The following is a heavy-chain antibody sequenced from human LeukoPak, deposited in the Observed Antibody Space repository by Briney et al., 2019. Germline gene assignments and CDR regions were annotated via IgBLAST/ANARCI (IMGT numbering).Heavy chain of an antibody. CDR1: GYTFTSYG. D-gene: IGHD2-21*02. CDR3: ARDPAYCGGDCYVSFSN. V-gene: IGHV1-18*01. J-gene: IGHJ4*02. Sequence: GASVRVSCKASGYTFTSYGISWVRQAPGQGLEWVGWISAYNGNTNYAQKLQGRVTMTTDTSTSTAYMELRSLRSDDTAVYYRARDPAYCGGDCYVSFSNWGQGTLVTVSS. CDR2: ISAYNGNT.